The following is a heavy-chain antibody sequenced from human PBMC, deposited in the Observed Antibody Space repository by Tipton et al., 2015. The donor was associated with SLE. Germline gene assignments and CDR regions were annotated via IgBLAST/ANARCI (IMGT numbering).Heavy chain of an antibody. CDR2: IYYSGST. J-gene: IGHJ6*02. D-gene: IGHD7-27*01. CDR3: ANGTTGDSSFCYGMGV. V-gene: IGHV4-59*01. CDR1: GGSISSYY. Sequence: TLSLTCTVSGGSISSYYWSWIRQPPGKGLEWIGYIYYSGSTNYNPSLKIRVTISVDTSKNQSSLNLSFVAAADAAVYYCANGTTGDSSFCYGMGVWGQGTTVTVSS.